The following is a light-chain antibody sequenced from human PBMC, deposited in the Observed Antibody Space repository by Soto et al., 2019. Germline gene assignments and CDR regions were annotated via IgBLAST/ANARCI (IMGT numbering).Light chain of an antibody. CDR3: QQYNSYSWT. V-gene: IGKV1-5*03. CDR2: KAY. CDR1: QSISSW. J-gene: IGKJ1*01. Sequence: DIQMTQSPSTLSASVGDRVTITCRASQSISSWLAWYQQKPGKAPKLLIYKAYSLESGVPSRFSGSGSGTDFTLTIRSLQPDDFATYYCQQYNSYSWTVGQGTKVEI.